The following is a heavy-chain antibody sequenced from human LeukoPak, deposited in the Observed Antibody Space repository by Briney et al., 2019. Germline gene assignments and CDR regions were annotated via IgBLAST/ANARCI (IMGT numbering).Heavy chain of an antibody. CDR3: ARSRWLRSGGMDV. D-gene: IGHD5-12*01. J-gene: IGHJ6*02. CDR2: IKPNSGDT. Sequence: GASVKVSCKASGYTFTGYYIHWVRQAPGQGLEWMGLIKPNSGDTKYAQKFQGRFTMTRNTSISTAYMELSSLRSEDTAVLYCARSRWLRSGGMDVWGQGTTVTVSS. V-gene: IGHV1-2*02. CDR1: GYTFTGYY.